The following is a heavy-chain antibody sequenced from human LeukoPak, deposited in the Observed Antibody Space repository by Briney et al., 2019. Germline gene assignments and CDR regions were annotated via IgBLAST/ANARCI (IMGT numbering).Heavy chain of an antibody. CDR1: GYSISSGYY. CDR3: ARDYRDSSGYYYYFDY. V-gene: IGHV4-38-2*02. CDR2: IFHSGNT. Sequence: SETLSLTCTVSGYSISSGYYWGWIRQPPGKGLQWIGSIFHSGNTYYNPSLKSRVTISVDTSKNQFSLKLSSVTAADTAVYYCARDYRDSSGYYYYFDYWGQGTLVTVSS. J-gene: IGHJ4*02. D-gene: IGHD3-22*01.